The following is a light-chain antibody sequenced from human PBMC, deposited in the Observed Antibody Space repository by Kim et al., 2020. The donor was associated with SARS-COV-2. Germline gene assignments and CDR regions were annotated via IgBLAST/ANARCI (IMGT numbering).Light chain of an antibody. J-gene: IGKJ1*01. CDR3: QQFHDSPRT. Sequence: SPGESATLSCRASQSVSRDFIAWYQQKPGQAPRLLIYDASGRATGIPDRFSGRGSGTDFTLTISRLEPEDFAVYYCQQFHDSPRTFGQGTKVDIK. V-gene: IGKV3-20*01. CDR1: QSVSRDF. CDR2: DAS.